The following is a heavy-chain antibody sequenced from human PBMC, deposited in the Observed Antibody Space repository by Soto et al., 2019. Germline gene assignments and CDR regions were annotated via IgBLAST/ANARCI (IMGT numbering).Heavy chain of an antibody. D-gene: IGHD3-16*01. CDR3: ARDRRMGWFDP. V-gene: IGHV4-59*01. J-gene: IGHJ5*02. CDR2: IYYSGST. Sequence: ESLALGCTVSGGCMSSYYWPWIRQPPGKGLEWIGYIYYSGSTNYNPSLKSRVTISVDTSKKQLSMKLSSVTAADTAVYYCARDRRMGWFDPWGQGTLVTVSS. CDR1: GGCMSSYY.